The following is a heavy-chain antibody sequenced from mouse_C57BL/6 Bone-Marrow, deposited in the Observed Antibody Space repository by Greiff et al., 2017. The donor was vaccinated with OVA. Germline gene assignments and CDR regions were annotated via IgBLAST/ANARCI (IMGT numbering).Heavy chain of an antibody. CDR3: ASNAYYSNYNYYAMDY. CDR1: GYSISSGYY. J-gene: IGHJ4*01. CDR2: ISYDGSN. Sequence: EVQLQQSGPGLVKPSQSLSLTCSVTGYSISSGYYWNWIRQFPGNKLEWMGSISYDGSNHYNPSLKNRISITRDTSKNQVFLKLNSVTTEDTATYYCASNAYYSNYNYYAMDYWGQGTSVTVSS. V-gene: IGHV3-6*01. D-gene: IGHD2-5*01.